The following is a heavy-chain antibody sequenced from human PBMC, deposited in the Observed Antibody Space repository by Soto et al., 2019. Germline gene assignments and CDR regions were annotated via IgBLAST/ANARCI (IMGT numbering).Heavy chain of an antibody. Sequence: SVKVSCKASGGTFSSYAISWVRQAPGQGLEWMGGIIPIFGTANYAQKFQGRVTITADKSTSTAYMELSSLRSEDTAVYYCASSLRGRTYYDFWSGYYILDYWGQGTLVTVSS. D-gene: IGHD3-3*01. CDR2: IIPIFGTA. V-gene: IGHV1-69*06. CDR3: ASSLRGRTYYDFWSGYYILDY. J-gene: IGHJ4*02. CDR1: GGTFSSYA.